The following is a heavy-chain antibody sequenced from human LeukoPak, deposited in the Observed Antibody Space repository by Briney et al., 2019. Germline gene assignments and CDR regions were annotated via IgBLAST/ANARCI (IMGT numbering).Heavy chain of an antibody. J-gene: IGHJ5*02. Sequence: GGSLRLSCAASGFTFSDYSMNWVRQAPGRGLEWVSSITSSSSYIYYGDSVKGRFTISRDNAKKSLYLQMNSLRAEDTAVYYCARETIAAAGKGFDPWGQGTLVTVSS. V-gene: IGHV3-21*01. D-gene: IGHD6-13*01. CDR1: GFTFSDYS. CDR3: ARETIAAAGKGFDP. CDR2: ITSSSSYI.